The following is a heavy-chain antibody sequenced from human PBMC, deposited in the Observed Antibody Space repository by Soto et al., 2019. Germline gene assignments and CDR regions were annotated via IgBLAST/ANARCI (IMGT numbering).Heavy chain of an antibody. D-gene: IGHD6-6*01. CDR3: ARAVGQLVPERYFDY. V-gene: IGHV3-33*01. Sequence: GGSLRLSCAASGFTFSSYGMHWVRQAPGKGLEWVAVIWYDGSNKYYADSVKGRFTISRDNSKNTLYLQMNSLRAEDTAVYYCARAVGQLVPERYFDYWGQGTLVTVSS. CDR2: IWYDGSNK. J-gene: IGHJ4*02. CDR1: GFTFSSYG.